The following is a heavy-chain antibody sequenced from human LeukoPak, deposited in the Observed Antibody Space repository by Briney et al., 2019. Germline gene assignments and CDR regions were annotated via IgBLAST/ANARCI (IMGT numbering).Heavy chain of an antibody. D-gene: IGHD2-2*01. J-gene: IGHJ6*03. V-gene: IGHV4-39*01. CDR1: GGSISSYY. CDR3: ARIHTLGYCSSTSCYVLYYYYYYMDV. CDR2: IYYSGST. Sequence: SETLSLTCTVSGGSISSYYWGWIRQPPGKGLEWIGSIYYSGSTYYNPSLKSRVTISVDTSKNQFSLKLSSVTAADTAVYYCARIHTLGYCSSTSCYVLYYYYYYMDVWGKGTTVTVSS.